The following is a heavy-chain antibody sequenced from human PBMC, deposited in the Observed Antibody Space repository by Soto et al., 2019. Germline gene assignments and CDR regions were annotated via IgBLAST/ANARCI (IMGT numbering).Heavy chain of an antibody. CDR2: IQSTTDGGTT. J-gene: IGHJ6*02. Sequence: GGSLRLSCAASGFTFSNAWMSWVRQAAGKGLEWVRRIQSTTDGGTTDYAAPVKGRFTISRDDSQNTLYLQMNSLNTEDTAVYYCTTDRMAAYYGMDVWGQGTTVTVSS. V-gene: IGHV3-15*01. D-gene: IGHD6-19*01. CDR1: GFTFSNAW. CDR3: TTDRMAAYYGMDV.